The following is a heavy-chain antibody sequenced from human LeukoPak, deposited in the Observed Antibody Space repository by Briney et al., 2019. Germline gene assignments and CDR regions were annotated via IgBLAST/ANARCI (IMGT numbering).Heavy chain of an antibody. J-gene: IGHJ6*02. CDR2: IRSKAYGGTT. CDR1: GFTFGDYA. CDR3: TREGMVRGVPMDV. Sequence: GGSLRLSCTASGFTFGDYAMSWFRQAPGKGLEWVGFIRSKAYGGTTEYAASVKGRFTISRDDSKSIAYLQMNSLKTEDTAVYYCTREGMVRGVPMDVWGQGTTVTVSS. V-gene: IGHV3-49*03. D-gene: IGHD3-10*01.